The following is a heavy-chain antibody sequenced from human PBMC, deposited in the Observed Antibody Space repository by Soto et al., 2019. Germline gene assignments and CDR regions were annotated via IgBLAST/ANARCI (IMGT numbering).Heavy chain of an antibody. D-gene: IGHD2-2*01. CDR2: ISGSGDST. Sequence: EVQLLESGGALVQPGGSLRLSCAASGFTFSSYAMSWVRQAPGKGLEWVSCISGSGDSTYYADSVEGRFTISRDNSKNTLYLQFNSLRAEDTAVYYCASLKGHPLLSFYYGMDVWGQGTTVTVSS. CDR1: GFTFSSYA. CDR3: ASLKGHPLLSFYYGMDV. V-gene: IGHV3-23*01. J-gene: IGHJ6*02.